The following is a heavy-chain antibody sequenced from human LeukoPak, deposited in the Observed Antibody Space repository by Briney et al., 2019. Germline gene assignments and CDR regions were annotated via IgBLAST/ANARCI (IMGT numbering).Heavy chain of an antibody. V-gene: IGHV4-34*01. J-gene: IGHJ3*02. D-gene: IGHD5-18*01. CDR2: INHSGST. CDR1: GGSFSGYY. CDR3: ARSTWIHYDVVAPDDAFDI. Sequence: KPSETLSLTCAVYGGSFSGYYWSWIRQPPGKGLEWIGEINHSGSTNYNPSLKSRVTISVDTSKNQFSLKLSSVTAADTAVYYCARSTWIHYDVVAPDDAFDIWGQGTMVTVSS.